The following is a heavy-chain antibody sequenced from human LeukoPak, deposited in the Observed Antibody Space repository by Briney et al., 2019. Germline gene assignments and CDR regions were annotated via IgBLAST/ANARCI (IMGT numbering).Heavy chain of an antibody. D-gene: IGHD2-21*02. V-gene: IGHV1-69*04. CDR1: GGTFSSYA. CDR2: IIPIFGIA. CDR3: ARAGQYCGGDCFYFDY. J-gene: IGHJ4*02. Sequence: SVKVSCKASGGTFSSYAISWVRQAPGQGLEWTGRIIPIFGIANYAQKFQGRVTITADKSTSTAYMELSSLRSEDTAVYYCARAGQYCGGDCFYFDYWGQGTLVTVSS.